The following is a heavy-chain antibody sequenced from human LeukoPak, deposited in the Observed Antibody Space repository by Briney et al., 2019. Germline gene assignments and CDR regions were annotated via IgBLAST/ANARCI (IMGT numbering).Heavy chain of an antibody. D-gene: IGHD2-2*01. J-gene: IGHJ4*02. CDR2: IRSKPNNYAT. CDR1: GFTFSGSA. CDR3: TSYPRTTSPY. V-gene: IGHV3-73*01. Sequence: PGGSLRLSCAASGFTFSGSAIHWVRQASGEGLEWVGHIRSKPNNYATAFAASVKGRFTISRDESKNTAYLQMNSLKTEDTAVYYCTSYPRTTSPYWGQGTLVTVSS.